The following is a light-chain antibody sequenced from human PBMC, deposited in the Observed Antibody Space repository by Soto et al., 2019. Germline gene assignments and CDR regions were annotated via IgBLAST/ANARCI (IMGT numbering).Light chain of an antibody. CDR3: SSFTSTFTLV. J-gene: IGLJ1*01. CDR1: SSDVGDYNY. V-gene: IGLV2-14*01. Sequence: QSALTQPASISGSPGQSITISCTGTSSDVGDYNYVSWYQHYPGKAPKVMIYEVTNRPSGVSNRFSGSKSGNTASLTISGLQAEDESDYYCSSFTSTFTLVFGTGTKVTVL. CDR2: EVT.